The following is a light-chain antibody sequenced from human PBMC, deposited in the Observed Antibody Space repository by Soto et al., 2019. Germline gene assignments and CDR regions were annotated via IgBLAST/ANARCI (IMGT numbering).Light chain of an antibody. J-gene: IGKJ1*01. CDR3: QQYGRT. Sequence: IVLTQSPGTLSLSPGERATLSCRASQSVSSNLAWYQQKPGQAPRLLIYGASSRATGIPDRFSGSGSGTDFTLTISRLEPEDFAVYYCQQYGRTFGQGTKVDIK. V-gene: IGKV3-20*01. CDR2: GAS. CDR1: QSVSSN.